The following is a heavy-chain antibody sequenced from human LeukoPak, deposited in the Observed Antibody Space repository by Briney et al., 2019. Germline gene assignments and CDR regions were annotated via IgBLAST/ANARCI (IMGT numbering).Heavy chain of an antibody. J-gene: IGHJ4*02. CDR1: GFTFSSYA. CDR2: ISGSGGST. CDR3: AKGFSDYYDSSGYGM. Sequence: GGPLRLSCAASGFTFSSYAMSWVRQAPGKALEWVSAISGSGGSTYYAGSVKGRFTISRDNSKNTLYLQMNSLSAEDTAVYYCAKGFSDYYDSSGYGMWGQGTLVTVSS. V-gene: IGHV3-23*01. D-gene: IGHD3-22*01.